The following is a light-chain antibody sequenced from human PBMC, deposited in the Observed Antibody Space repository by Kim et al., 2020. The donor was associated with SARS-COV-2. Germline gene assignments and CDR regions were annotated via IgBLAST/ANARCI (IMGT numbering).Light chain of an antibody. J-gene: IGKJ1*01. Sequence: SASVGARVTFTCRSSQSIDSSLVWYQQKPWKAPKLLIYMASNLENGVPSRFSGSGSATEFTLTISSLQPADCATYYCQQYNTMWTFGQGTKVDIK. CDR2: MAS. CDR1: QSIDSS. CDR3: QQYNTMWT. V-gene: IGKV1-5*03.